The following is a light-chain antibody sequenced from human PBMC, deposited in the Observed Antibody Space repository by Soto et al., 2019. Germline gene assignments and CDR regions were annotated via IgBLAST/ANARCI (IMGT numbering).Light chain of an antibody. J-gene: IGLJ2*01. CDR3: QNWVTGIQI. CDR1: SGHSSYA. CDR2: LNSDGSH. V-gene: IGLV4-69*01. Sequence: QPVLTQSPSASASLGASVKLTCTLSSGHSSYAIAWHQQQPEKGPRYLMKLNSDGSHSKGDGIPDRFSGSSSGAERYLTISSLQSEDEADYYCQNWVTGIQIFGGGTKLTVL.